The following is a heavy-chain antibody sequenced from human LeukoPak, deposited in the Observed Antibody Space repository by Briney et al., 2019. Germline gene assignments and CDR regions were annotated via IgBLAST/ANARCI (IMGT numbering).Heavy chain of an antibody. V-gene: IGHV3-30*03. CDR2: ISYDGSNK. J-gene: IGHJ5*02. CDR3: ARWYQLPRPTVNWFDP. D-gene: IGHD2-2*01. CDR1: GFTFSSYG. Sequence: PGGSLRLSCAASGFTFSSYGMHWVRQAPGKGLEWVAVISYDGSNKYYADSVKGRFTISRDNSKNTLYLQMNSLRAEDTAVYYCARWYQLPRPTVNWFDPWGQGTLVTVSS.